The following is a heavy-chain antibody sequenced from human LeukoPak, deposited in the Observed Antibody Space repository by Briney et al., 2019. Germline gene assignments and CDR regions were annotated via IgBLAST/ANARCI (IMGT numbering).Heavy chain of an antibody. V-gene: IGHV4-59*12. Sequence: SETLSLTCTVSGGSITSDYWNWIRQPPGEGLEWIEFVHHSGATSYNPSLKSRVTISADISKNQFSLKLSSVTAADTAVYYCARVGGYYYDSSGYGYWGQGTLVTVSS. D-gene: IGHD3-22*01. CDR3: ARVGGYYYDSSGYGY. J-gene: IGHJ4*02. CDR2: VHHSGAT. CDR1: GGSITSDY.